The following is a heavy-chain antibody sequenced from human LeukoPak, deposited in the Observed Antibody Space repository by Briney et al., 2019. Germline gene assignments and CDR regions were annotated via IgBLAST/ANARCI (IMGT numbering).Heavy chain of an antibody. CDR2: ISASGTLT. J-gene: IGHJ6*04. D-gene: IGHD6-25*01. Sequence: GGSLRLSCAASGFSFSSYEMNWVRQAPGKGLEWISYISASGTLTHYADSVEGRFTISRDNAKNSLYLQMNSLRGEDTAVYYCARDGTPIYSSGWVYMGVWGKGTTVTISS. CDR3: ARDGTPIYSSGWVYMGV. V-gene: IGHV3-48*03. CDR1: GFSFSSYE.